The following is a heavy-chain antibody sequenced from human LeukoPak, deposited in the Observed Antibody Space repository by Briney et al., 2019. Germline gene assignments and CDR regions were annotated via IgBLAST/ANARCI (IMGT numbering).Heavy chain of an antibody. D-gene: IGHD3-22*01. CDR1: GFTFDDYA. CDR3: AKDINDSSGYYDY. Sequence: TGGSLRLSCAASGFTFDDYAMHWVRQAPGKGLERVSGISWNSGSIAYADSVKGRFTISRDNAKNSLYLQMNSLRAEDTALYYCAKDINDSSGYYDYWGRGTLVTVSS. J-gene: IGHJ4*02. V-gene: IGHV3-9*01. CDR2: ISWNSGSI.